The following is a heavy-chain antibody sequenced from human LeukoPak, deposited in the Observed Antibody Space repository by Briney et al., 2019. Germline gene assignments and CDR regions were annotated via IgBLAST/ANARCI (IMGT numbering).Heavy chain of an antibody. CDR2: ISGSGGST. D-gene: IGHD2-8*01. CDR1: GFTFSSYA. V-gene: IGHV3-23*01. J-gene: IGHJ6*02. Sequence: GGSLRLSCAASGFTFSSYAMSWVRQAPGKGLEWVSAISGSGGSTYYADSVKGRFTISRDNSKNTLYLQMNSLRAEDTAVYYCAKGGDGVYYYGMDVWGQGTTVTVSS. CDR3: AKGGDGVYYYGMDV.